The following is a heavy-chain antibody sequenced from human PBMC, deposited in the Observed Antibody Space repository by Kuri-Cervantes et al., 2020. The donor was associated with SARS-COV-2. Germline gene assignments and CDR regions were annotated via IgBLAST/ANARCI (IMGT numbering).Heavy chain of an antibody. J-gene: IGHJ4*02. V-gene: IGHV4-39*01. CDR1: GGSIGSSSYY. CDR3: ARLTTSYFDY. Sequence: GSLRLSCTVSGGSIGSSSYYWGWIRQPPGKGLEWIGSIYYSGSTYYNPSLKSRVTISVDTSKNQFSLKLSSVTAADTAVYYCARLTTSYFDYWGQGTLVTVSS. D-gene: IGHD4-11*01. CDR2: IYYSGST.